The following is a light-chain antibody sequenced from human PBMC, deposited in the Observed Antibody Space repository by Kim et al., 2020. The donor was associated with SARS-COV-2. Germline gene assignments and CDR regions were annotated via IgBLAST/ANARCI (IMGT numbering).Light chain of an antibody. V-gene: IGLV1-51*01. Sequence: GQKVTISCSGSSSNIGKNFVSWYQQLPGTAPKLLIYDNNKRPSGIPDRFSGFKSGTSATLDISGLQTGDEADYYCGTWDSSLSAWVFGGGTQLTVL. CDR1: SSNIGKNF. J-gene: IGLJ3*02. CDR2: DNN. CDR3: GTWDSSLSAWV.